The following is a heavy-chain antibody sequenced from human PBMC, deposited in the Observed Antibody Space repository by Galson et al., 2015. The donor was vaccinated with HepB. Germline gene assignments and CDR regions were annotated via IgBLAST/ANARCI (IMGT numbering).Heavy chain of an antibody. J-gene: IGHJ4*02. CDR2: IYPGDSDT. D-gene: IGHD6-13*01. Sequence: QSGAEVKKPGESLKISCKGSGYSFTNYWIGWVRQMPGKGLEWMGIIYPGDSDTKYSPSFQGQVTISADKSINTAYLQWSSLKASDTAMFYCARGSSNSWYYFDYWGQGTLVTVSS. CDR3: ARGSSNSWYYFDY. CDR1: GYSFTNYW. V-gene: IGHV5-51*01.